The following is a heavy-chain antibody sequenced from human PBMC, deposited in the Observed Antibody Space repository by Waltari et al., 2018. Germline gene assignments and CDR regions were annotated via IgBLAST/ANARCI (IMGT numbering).Heavy chain of an antibody. V-gene: IGHV5-51*01. D-gene: IGHD6-13*01. Sequence: EVQLVQSGAEVKKPGESLKISCKGSGYSFTSYWIGWVRQMPGNGLEWMGIIYPGDSYTRYNPPFQGQVTISADKSISTAYLQWSSLTAADTAMYDFAAGPFCDRDFWGKGTTVTVSS. CDR3: AAGPFCDRDF. CDR2: IYPGDSYT. CDR1: GYSFTSYW. J-gene: IGHJ6*03.